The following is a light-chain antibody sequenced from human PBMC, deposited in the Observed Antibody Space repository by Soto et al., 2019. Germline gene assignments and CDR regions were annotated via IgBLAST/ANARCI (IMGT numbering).Light chain of an antibody. CDR1: QDINTY. CDR2: ASS. V-gene: IGKV1-9*01. CDR3: QHLNAYPPLFS. Sequence: IQLTQSPSSLSASVGDRVTITCRANQDINTYLAWYQQKPGKAPELLIYASSTLQPGVPSRFSGSGSGTDFTLTITTLQPEDFATYYCQHLNAYPPLFSFGPGTKVNI. J-gene: IGKJ3*01.